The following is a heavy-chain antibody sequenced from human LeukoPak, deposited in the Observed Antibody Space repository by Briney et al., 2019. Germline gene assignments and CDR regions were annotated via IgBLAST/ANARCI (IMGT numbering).Heavy chain of an antibody. CDR1: ALNHSSNY. Sequence: PEASLTLACEASALNHSSNYMRGVRRAPGKGVEGVSAISGSGGSTYYAGSVKGRFTISRDNSKNTLYLQMNSLRAEDTAVYYCASLDYWGQGTLVTVSS. J-gene: IGHJ4*02. V-gene: IGHV3-66*02. CDR2: ISGSGGST. CDR3: ASLDY.